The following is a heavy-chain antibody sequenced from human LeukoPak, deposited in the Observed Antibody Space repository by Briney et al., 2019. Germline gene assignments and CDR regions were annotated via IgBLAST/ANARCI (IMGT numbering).Heavy chain of an antibody. CDR3: ARGDYGDSRPAISFDY. V-gene: IGHV3-30*04. J-gene: IGHJ4*02. D-gene: IGHD4-17*01. CDR1: GFTFSSYA. Sequence: GGSLRLSCAASGFTFSSYAMHWVRQAPGKGLEWVAVISYDGSNKYYADSVKGRFTISGDNSKNTLYLQMNSLRAEDTAVYYCARGDYGDSRPAISFDYWGQGTLVTVSS. CDR2: ISYDGSNK.